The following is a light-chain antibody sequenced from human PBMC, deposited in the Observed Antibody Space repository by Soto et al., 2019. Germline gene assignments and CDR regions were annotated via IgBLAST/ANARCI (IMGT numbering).Light chain of an antibody. V-gene: IGLV2-14*01. J-gene: IGLJ2*01. Sequence: QSALTQPASVSGSPGQSITISCTGTSSDVGSYNYVSWYQQYPGKAPKLMIYDVSNRPSGVSYRFSGSKSGNTASLTISGLQAEDEADYYCSSYTTSSPHVVFGGGTTLTVL. CDR2: DVS. CDR3: SSYTTSSPHVV. CDR1: SSDVGSYNY.